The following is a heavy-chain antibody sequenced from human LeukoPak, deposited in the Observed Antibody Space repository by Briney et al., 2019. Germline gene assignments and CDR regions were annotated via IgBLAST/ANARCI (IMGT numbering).Heavy chain of an antibody. CDR3: AKGSYYGSGSYSAYDY. D-gene: IGHD3-10*01. CDR2: ISWDGGST. V-gene: IGHV3-43*01. Sequence: PGGSLRLSCAASGFTFDDYTMHWVRQAPGKGLEWVSLISWDGGSTYYADSVKGRFTISRDNSKNSLYLQMNSLRTEDTALYYCAKGSYYGSGSYSAYDYWGQGILVTVSS. J-gene: IGHJ4*02. CDR1: GFTFDDYT.